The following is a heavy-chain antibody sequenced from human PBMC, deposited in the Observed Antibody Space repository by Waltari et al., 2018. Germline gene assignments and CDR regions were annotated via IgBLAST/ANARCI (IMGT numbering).Heavy chain of an antibody. CDR1: GGPFIDYS. Sequence: QVQLHQWGAGLLKPSETLSLTCAVPGGPFIDYSWRWIGQPPGKGLEWIGESSHSGVPNYTPSLRSRVTVSVATLLTRCSLKLTSVTAADTAVYFCARTWGNSPPLGWRDPWGQGTRVTISS. CDR2: SSHSGVP. D-gene: IGHD7-27*01. CDR3: ARTWGNSPPLGWRDP. J-gene: IGHJ5*02. V-gene: IGHV4-34*01.